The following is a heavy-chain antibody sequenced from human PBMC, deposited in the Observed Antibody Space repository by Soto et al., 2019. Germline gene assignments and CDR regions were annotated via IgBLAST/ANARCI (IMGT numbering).Heavy chain of an antibody. J-gene: IGHJ4*02. CDR3: GKATSSSIVGATDN. D-gene: IGHD1-26*01. CDR2: ISWNSGSI. V-gene: IGHV3-9*01. CDR1: GFTFDDYA. Sequence: EVHLVESGGASVQPGRSLRLSCATSGFTFDDYAMHWVRQAPGKGLEWVSSISWNSGSIEYAGSVSGRFTISRDNAKKSLYLHMNFLRPEDTARYYCGKATSSSIVGATDNWGQGSLVTVSS.